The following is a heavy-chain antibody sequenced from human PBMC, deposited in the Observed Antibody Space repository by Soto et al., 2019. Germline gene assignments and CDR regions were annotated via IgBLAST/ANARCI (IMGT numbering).Heavy chain of an antibody. CDR1: GGSISSYY. CDR3: ARELDDWNDVSWYYLDV. V-gene: IGHV4-59*01. Sequence: SETLSLTCTVSGGSISSYYLSWIRQPPGKGLEWIGYIYYSGSTNYNPSLKSRVTISVDTSKNQFSLKLSSVTAADTAVYYCARELDDWNDVSWYYLDVWGKGTTVTVSS. J-gene: IGHJ6*03. D-gene: IGHD1-1*01. CDR2: IYYSGST.